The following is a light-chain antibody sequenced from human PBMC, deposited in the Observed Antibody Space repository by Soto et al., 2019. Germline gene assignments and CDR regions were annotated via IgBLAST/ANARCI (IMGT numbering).Light chain of an antibody. CDR3: CSLTTSHTYV. J-gene: IGLJ1*01. CDR2: EVS. Sequence: QSALTQPPSASGSPGQSVTISCTGTSSDVGAYIYVSWYQQHPGKAPKLMIYEVSKRPSGVPDRFSGSKSGNTASLTVSGLQAEDEADYYCCSLTTSHTYVFGSGTKVTVL. CDR1: SSDVGAYIY. V-gene: IGLV2-8*01.